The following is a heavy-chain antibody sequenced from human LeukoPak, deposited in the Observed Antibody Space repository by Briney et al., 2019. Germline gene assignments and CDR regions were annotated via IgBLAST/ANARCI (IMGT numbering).Heavy chain of an antibody. V-gene: IGHV1-24*01. CDR1: GYTLTELS. CDR2: FDPEDGET. D-gene: IGHD3-10*01. J-gene: IGHJ5*02. CDR3: ARSLWFGELAVWFDP. Sequence: ASVKVSCKVSGYTLTELSMHWVRQAPGKGLEWMGSFDPEDGETIYAQKFQGRVTMTEDTSTDTAYMELSSLRSEDTAVYYCARSLWFGELAVWFDPWGQGTLVTVSS.